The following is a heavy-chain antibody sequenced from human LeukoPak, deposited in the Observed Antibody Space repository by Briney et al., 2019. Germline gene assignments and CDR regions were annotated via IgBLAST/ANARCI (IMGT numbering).Heavy chain of an antibody. CDR2: VYYSGSA. CDR3: ARNKRDVRYYDILTDYPKYFFDH. J-gene: IGHJ4*02. D-gene: IGHD3-9*01. Sequence: MAGGSLRLSCAASGFTVNNKYMTWVRQAPGKGLEWIGTVYYSGSAFYNPSLKSRVTISIDTSENQFSLKVTSVTAADTAVYYCARNKRDVRYYDILTDYPKYFFDHWGQGTLVTVSS. V-gene: IGHV4-4*02. CDR1: GFTVNNKY.